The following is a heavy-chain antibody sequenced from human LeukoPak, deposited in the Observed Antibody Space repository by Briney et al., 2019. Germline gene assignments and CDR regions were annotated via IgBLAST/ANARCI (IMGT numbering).Heavy chain of an antibody. CDR1: GFTFSDYW. CDR3: ARVIGYFDL. Sequence: GGSLRLSCAASGFTFSDYWMHWVRQAPGKGLEWVSVIYSGGSTYYADSVKGRFTISRDNSKNTLYLQMNSLRAEDTAVYYCARVIGYFDLWGRGTLVTVSS. D-gene: IGHD1-26*01. V-gene: IGHV3-53*01. CDR2: IYSGGST. J-gene: IGHJ2*01.